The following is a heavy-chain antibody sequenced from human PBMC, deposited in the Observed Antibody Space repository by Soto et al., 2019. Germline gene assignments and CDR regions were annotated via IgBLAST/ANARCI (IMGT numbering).Heavy chain of an antibody. CDR1: GYSFTSYW. D-gene: IGHD2-21*01. Sequence: GESLKISCKGSGYSFTSYWIGWVRQMPGKGLEWMGIIYPGDSDTRYSRSFQGQVTISADKSIGTAYLPWSSLKASDTAMYYCASSEYCGIYNPAFDIWGQGTMVTVSS. CDR2: IYPGDSDT. V-gene: IGHV5-51*01. CDR3: ASSEYCGIYNPAFDI. J-gene: IGHJ3*02.